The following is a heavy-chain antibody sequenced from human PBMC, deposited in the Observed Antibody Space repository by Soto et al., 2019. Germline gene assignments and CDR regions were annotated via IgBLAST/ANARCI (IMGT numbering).Heavy chain of an antibody. CDR2: IYYSGST. CDR1: GGSISSSSYY. J-gene: IGHJ3*02. Sequence: SETLSLICTVSGGSISSSSYYWGWIRQPPGKGLEWIGSIYYSGSTYYNPSLKSRVTISVDTSKNQFSLKLSSVTAADTAVYYCAALSRGEKAWYAFDIWGQGTMVTVSS. CDR3: AALSRGEKAWYAFDI. V-gene: IGHV4-39*01. D-gene: IGHD3-10*01.